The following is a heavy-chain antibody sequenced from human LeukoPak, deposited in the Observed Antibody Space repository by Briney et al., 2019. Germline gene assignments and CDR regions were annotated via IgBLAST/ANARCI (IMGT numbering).Heavy chain of an antibody. D-gene: IGHD1-26*01. CDR1: AYTLTELS. J-gene: IGHJ4*02. CDR2: FDPEDGET. Sequence: GASVKVSCKVSAYTLTELSMHWVRQAPGKGLEWMGGFDPEDGETIYAQKLQGRVTMTEDTSKYTAYMELSCLRSEDTAVYYCATDTWGGKWELLVWDQGTLVTVSS. V-gene: IGHV1-24*01. CDR3: ATDTWGGKWELLV.